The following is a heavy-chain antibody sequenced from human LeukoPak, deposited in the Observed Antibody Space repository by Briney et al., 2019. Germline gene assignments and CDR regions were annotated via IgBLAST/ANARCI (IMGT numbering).Heavy chain of an antibody. CDR2: IRSKANSYAT. D-gene: IGHD3-16*01. V-gene: IGHV3-73*01. Sequence: GGSLRLSCAASGFTFSGSAMHWVRQASGKGLEWVGRIRSKANSYATAYAASVKGRFTISRDNSKNTLYLQMNSLRAEDTAVYYCAKAPGWGDWGQGTLVTVSS. CDR1: GFTFSGSA. J-gene: IGHJ4*02. CDR3: AKAPGWGD.